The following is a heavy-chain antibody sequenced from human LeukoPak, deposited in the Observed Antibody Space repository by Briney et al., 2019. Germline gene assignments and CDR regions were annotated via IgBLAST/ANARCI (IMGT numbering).Heavy chain of an antibody. CDR3: ASFYDYVWGSYRGGLDY. CDR2: ISSSSSYI. CDR1: GFTFSSYS. Sequence: GGSLRLSCAASGFTFSSYSMNWVRQAPGQGLEWVSSISSSSSYIYYADSVKGRFTISRDNAKNSLYLQMNSLRAEDTAVYYCASFYDYVWGSYRGGLDYWGQGTLVTVSS. V-gene: IGHV3-21*01. J-gene: IGHJ4*02. D-gene: IGHD3-16*02.